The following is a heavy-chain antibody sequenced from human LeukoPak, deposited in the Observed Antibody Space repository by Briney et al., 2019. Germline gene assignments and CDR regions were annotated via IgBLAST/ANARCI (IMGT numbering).Heavy chain of an antibody. J-gene: IGHJ4*02. Sequence: GGSLGLSCAASGFTFSSYWMSWVRQAPGKGLEWVGFIRSKPYGGTTEYAASVKGRFTISRDDSNSIAYLQMNSLKTEDTALYYCSRNEQLVLNVWGQGTLVTVSS. CDR3: SRNEQLVLNV. D-gene: IGHD6-13*01. CDR2: IRSKPYGGTT. V-gene: IGHV3-49*04. CDR1: GFTFSSYW.